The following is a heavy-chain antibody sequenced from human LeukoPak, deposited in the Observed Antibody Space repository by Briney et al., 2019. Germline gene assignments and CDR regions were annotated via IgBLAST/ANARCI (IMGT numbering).Heavy chain of an antibody. J-gene: IGHJ4*02. CDR1: GFTFSSYS. CDR2: ISSNSSTI. D-gene: IGHD3-3*01. CDR3: ATSPLFLEWLSHFDY. Sequence: GGSLRLSCAASGFTFSSYSMNWVRQAPGKGLEWVSYISSNSSTIYYADSVKGRFTISRDNAKNSLYLQMNSLRAEDTAVYYCATSPLFLEWLSHFDYWGQGTLVTVSS. V-gene: IGHV3-48*01.